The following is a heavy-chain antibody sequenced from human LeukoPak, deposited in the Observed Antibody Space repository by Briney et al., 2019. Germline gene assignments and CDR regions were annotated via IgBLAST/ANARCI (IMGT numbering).Heavy chain of an antibody. CDR3: AKTSLEHYDSSGLPFEFDY. J-gene: IGHJ4*02. V-gene: IGHV3-23*01. CDR1: GFTFSSYA. Sequence: AGGSLRLSCAASGFTFSSYAMSWVRQAPGKGLEWVSAISGSGGSTYYADSVKGRFTISRDNSKNTLYLQMNSLRAEDTAVYYCAKTSLEHYDSSGLPFEFDYWGQGTLVTVSS. CDR2: ISGSGGST. D-gene: IGHD3-22*01.